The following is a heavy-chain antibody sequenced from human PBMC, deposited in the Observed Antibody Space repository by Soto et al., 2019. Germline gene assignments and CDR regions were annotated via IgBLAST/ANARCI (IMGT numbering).Heavy chain of an antibody. D-gene: IGHD3-10*01. Sequence: ASETLSLTCTVSGGSISSYYWSWIRQPPGKGLEWIGYIYYSGSTNYNPSLKSRVTISVDTSKNQFSLKLSEVTAAETAEYYCARGGGIIMVRGVPTPYNWFDPWGRGTLVTVSS. CDR1: GGSISSYY. CDR2: IYYSGST. J-gene: IGHJ5*02. V-gene: IGHV4-59*01. CDR3: ARGGGIIMVRGVPTPYNWFDP.